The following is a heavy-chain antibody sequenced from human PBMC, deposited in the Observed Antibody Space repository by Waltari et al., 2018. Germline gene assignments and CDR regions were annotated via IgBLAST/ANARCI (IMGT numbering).Heavy chain of an antibody. D-gene: IGHD4-17*01. CDR3: AHDYGDSGRTY. Sequence: EVQLVESGGGLVQPGGSLTLPCAASGFPFCGSCLSWVLQASGKGLEWVANINEDASVKYYVDAVKGRFTISRDNAKNSLYLQMNSLRVEDTAVYFCAHDYGDSGRTYWGQGTLVTVSS. CDR1: GFPFCGSC. V-gene: IGHV3-7*01. J-gene: IGHJ4*02. CDR2: INEDASVK.